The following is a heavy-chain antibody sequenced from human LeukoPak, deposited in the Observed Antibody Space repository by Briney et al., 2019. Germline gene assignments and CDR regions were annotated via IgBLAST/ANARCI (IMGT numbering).Heavy chain of an antibody. CDR1: GFTSSNYG. CDR2: IRYDGSNR. Sequence: GGSLRLSCAASGFTSSNYGIHWVRQAPGKGLEWVALIRYDGSNRYYADSVKGRFTISRDNAKNSLFLQMDSLRVEDTAIYFCARAVLIPGQHPDAFDVWGQGTMVTVSS. CDR3: ARAVLIPGQHPDAFDV. V-gene: IGHV3-30*02. J-gene: IGHJ3*01. D-gene: IGHD2-2*01.